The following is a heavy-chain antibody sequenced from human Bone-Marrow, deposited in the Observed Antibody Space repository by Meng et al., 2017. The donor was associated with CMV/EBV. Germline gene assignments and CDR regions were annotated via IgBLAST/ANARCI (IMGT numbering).Heavy chain of an antibody. D-gene: IGHD3-16*01. V-gene: IGHV1-69*02. CDR1: GGTFSSYT. CDR2: IIPILGIA. CDR3: ARRDGRVGSRFYFFDY. J-gene: IGHJ4*02. Sequence: SVKVSCKASGGTFSSYTNSWVRQAPGQGLEWMGRIIPILGIANCAQKVKGRVTITADNSKSTAYMELSSLRSEDTAVYYCARRDGRVGSRFYFFDYWGQGTLVTVSS.